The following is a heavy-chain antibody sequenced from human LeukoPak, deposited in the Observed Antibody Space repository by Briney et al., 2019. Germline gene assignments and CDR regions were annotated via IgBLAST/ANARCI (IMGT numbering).Heavy chain of an antibody. Sequence: PGGSLRLSCAASGFTFSSYGMHWVRQAPGKGLEWVAVISYDGSNKYYADSVKGRFTISRDNSKNTLYLQMNSLRAEDTAVYYCARDDGWLDFDYWGQGTLVTVSS. CDR3: ARDDGWLDFDY. CDR2: ISYDGSNK. D-gene: IGHD6-19*01. J-gene: IGHJ4*02. V-gene: IGHV3-30*03. CDR1: GFTFSSYG.